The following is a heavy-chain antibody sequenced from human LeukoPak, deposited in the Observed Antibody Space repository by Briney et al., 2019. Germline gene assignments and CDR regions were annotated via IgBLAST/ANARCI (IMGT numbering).Heavy chain of an antibody. Sequence: GESLKISCKGSGYIFNNYWIGWVRQMSGKGLEWMGIIYPDDYDTRYSPSLQGHLTISVDKAISTAYLQWSSLKASDTAMYYCATSQGGNYFDYWGQGTLVTVSS. V-gene: IGHV5-51*01. CDR1: GYIFNNYW. J-gene: IGHJ4*02. CDR2: IYPDDYDT. CDR3: ATSQGGNYFDY. D-gene: IGHD3-16*01.